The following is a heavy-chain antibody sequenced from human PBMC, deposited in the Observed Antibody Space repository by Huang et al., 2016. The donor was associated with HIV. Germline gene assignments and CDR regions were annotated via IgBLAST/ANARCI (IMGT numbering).Heavy chain of an antibody. CDR1: GGSISTHY. D-gene: IGHD3-3*01. J-gene: IGHJ4*02. Sequence: QVQLQESGPGLVKPSETLSLTCTVSGGSISTHYWSWIRQPPGKGLEWIVSIDYSGSANYSPSLKSRFTILLDTAKNQFSLGVNSVTAADTAMYYCARDHHDFWRGYRRMYFFDHWGQGTLVTVSS. V-gene: IGHV4-59*11. CDR2: IDYSGSA. CDR3: ARDHHDFWRGYRRMYFFDH.